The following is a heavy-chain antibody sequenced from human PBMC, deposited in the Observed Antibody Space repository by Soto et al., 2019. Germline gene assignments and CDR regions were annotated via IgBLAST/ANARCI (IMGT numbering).Heavy chain of an antibody. CDR1: GYTFTSYG. Sequence: ASVKVSCKASGYTFTSYGISWVRQAPGQGLEWMGWISVYNGNTNYAQNLQGRVTMTTDTSTTTAYMEVRSLRSDDTAVYYCARDVASAGTTWFDTWGQGTPVTVSS. CDR2: ISVYNGNT. CDR3: ARDVASAGTTWFDT. D-gene: IGHD6-13*01. J-gene: IGHJ5*02. V-gene: IGHV1-18*01.